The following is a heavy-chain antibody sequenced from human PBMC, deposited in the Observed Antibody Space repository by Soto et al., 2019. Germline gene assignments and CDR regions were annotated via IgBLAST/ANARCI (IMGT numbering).Heavy chain of an antibody. CDR3: VRDYYDTSGYPNTFDM. V-gene: IGHV3-21*01. Sequence: SLRLSCAASEFTLSRHTMNWVRQAPGKGLEWVSFIGSRTSDIYYADSVKGRFTISRDNAKNSLYLDLTRLRAEDTAVYFCVRDYYDTSGYPNTFDMWGQGTMVTVSS. D-gene: IGHD3-22*01. J-gene: IGHJ3*02. CDR2: IGSRTSDI. CDR1: EFTLSRHT.